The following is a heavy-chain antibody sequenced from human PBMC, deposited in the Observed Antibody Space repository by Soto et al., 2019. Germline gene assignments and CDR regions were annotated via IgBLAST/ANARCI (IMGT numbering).Heavy chain of an antibody. V-gene: IGHV3-13*04. CDR2: IGTAGDT. J-gene: IGHJ6*02. Sequence: GGSLRLSCAASGFTFSSYYMQWVRQATGKGLEWVSAIGTAGDTYYPGSVKGRFTISRENAKNSLYLQMNSLRSDDTAVYYCARDRTTGTTRDYYYYGMDVWGQGTTVTVSS. CDR1: GFTFSSYY. CDR3: ARDRTTGTTRDYYYYGMDV. D-gene: IGHD1-1*01.